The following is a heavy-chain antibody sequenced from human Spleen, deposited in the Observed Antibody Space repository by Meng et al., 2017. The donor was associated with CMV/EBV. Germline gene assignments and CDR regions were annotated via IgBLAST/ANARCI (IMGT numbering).Heavy chain of an antibody. J-gene: IGHJ6*02. Sequence: SETLSLTCTVSGYSISSGYYWSWIRQPPGKGLEWIAYIFYSGSINYNPSLKSRVTISVDTSKNQFSLKLSSVTAADTAVYYCAGASSSFSYHYYDMDVWGQGTTVTVSS. CDR1: GYSISSGYY. CDR3: AGASSSFSYHYYDMDV. D-gene: IGHD6-6*01. CDR2: IFYSGSI. V-gene: IGHV4-61*01.